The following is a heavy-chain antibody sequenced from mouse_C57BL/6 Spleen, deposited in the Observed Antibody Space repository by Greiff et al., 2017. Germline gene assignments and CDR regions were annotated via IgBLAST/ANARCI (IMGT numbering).Heavy chain of an antibody. CDR3: ARDGTTVVAPFDY. V-gene: IGHV5-4*01. D-gene: IGHD1-1*01. Sequence: EVMLVESGGGLVKPGGSLKLSCAASGFTFSSYAMSWVRQTPEKRLEWVATISDGGSYTYYPDNVKGRFTISRDNAKNNLYLQMSHLKSEDTAMYDCARDGTTVVAPFDYWGQGTTLTVSS. CDR1: GFTFSSYA. J-gene: IGHJ2*01. CDR2: ISDGGSYT.